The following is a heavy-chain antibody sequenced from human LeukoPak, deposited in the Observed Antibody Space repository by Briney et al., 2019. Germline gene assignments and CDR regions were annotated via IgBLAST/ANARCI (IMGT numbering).Heavy chain of an antibody. CDR3: ASVPIRWLPFDS. CDR2: IEQDGSEK. V-gene: IGHV3-7*01. Sequence: GGSLRLSCAASGFTFSSYWMSWVRQAPGKGLEWVADIEQDGSEKYYVDSVKGRFTISRDNSKNSLYLQMNSLRAEDTAVYYCASVPIRWLPFDSWGQGTLVTVSS. D-gene: IGHD5-24*01. J-gene: IGHJ4*02. CDR1: GFTFSSYW.